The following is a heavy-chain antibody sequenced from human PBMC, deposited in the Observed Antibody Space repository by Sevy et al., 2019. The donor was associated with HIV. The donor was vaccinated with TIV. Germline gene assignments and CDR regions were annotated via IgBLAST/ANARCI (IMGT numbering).Heavy chain of an antibody. CDR1: GRSMTGYY. Sequence: SQTLSLTCTVSGRSMTGYYWTWIRQPPGKGLEWIGYIYYSGSTNYNPSLKSRVTISVDTSKNQFSLELSSVTAADTAVYYCARAPPYYDILTGRGDCDYWGQGTLVTVSS. J-gene: IGHJ4*02. CDR3: ARAPPYYDILTGRGDCDY. V-gene: IGHV4-59*01. CDR2: IYYSGST. D-gene: IGHD3-9*01.